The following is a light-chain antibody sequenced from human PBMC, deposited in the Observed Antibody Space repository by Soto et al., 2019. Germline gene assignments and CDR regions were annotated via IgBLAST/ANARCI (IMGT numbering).Light chain of an antibody. J-gene: IGKJ1*01. V-gene: IGKV1-8*01. CDR3: QQYYSYPPT. Sequence: AIRMTQSPCSLSASPGDRATISCRASQSISSYFAWCQQKPGNAPKLLIYAASTRKSSGPPRFSSSGSATEFTLTTICRQAHDFAAFYYQQYYSYPPTFGQGTKVDIK. CDR2: AAS. CDR1: QSISSY.